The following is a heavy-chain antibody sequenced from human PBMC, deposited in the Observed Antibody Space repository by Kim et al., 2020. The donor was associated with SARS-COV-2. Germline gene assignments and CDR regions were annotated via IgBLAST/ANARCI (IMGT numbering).Heavy chain of an antibody. D-gene: IGHD2-15*01. CDR2: ISYDGSNK. J-gene: IGHJ4*02. Sequence: GGSLRLSCAASGFTFSSYAMHWVRQAPGKGLEWVAVISYDGSNKYYADSVKGRFTISRDNSKNTLYLQMNSLRAEDTAVYYCARDEEDMGPSHWGQGTLVTVSS. CDR3: ARDEEDMGPSH. CDR1: GFTFSSYA. V-gene: IGHV3-30-3*01.